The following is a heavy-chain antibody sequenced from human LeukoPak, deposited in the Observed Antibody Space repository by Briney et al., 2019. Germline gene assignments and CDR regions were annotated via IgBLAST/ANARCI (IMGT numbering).Heavy chain of an antibody. CDR1: GGSISSSSYY. J-gene: IGHJ2*01. D-gene: IGHD1-14*01. V-gene: IGHV4-39*07. Sequence: PSETLSLTCTVSGGSISSSSYYWGWIRQPPGKGLEWIGNIYSSGSTFYNPSLKSRVTISVDTSKNQFSLNLSSVTAADTAVYYCARDLTGVWYFDLWGRGTLVTVSS. CDR3: ARDLTGVWYFDL. CDR2: IYSSGST.